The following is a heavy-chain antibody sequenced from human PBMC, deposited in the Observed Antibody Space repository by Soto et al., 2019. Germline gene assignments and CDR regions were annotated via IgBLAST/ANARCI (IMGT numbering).Heavy chain of an antibody. D-gene: IGHD7-27*01. J-gene: IGHJ4*02. CDR1: GGXISSGDYY. Sequence: VXLXXXGXGLVKPSQTLSLTCTVSGGXISSGDYYWSXIRQPPGKGLEWIGYIYYSGSTYYNPSLKSRVTISVDTSKNQFSLKLSSVTAADTAVYYCARDLTGYGGKARWGQGTLVTVSS. V-gene: IGHV4-30-4*01. CDR3: ARDLTGYGGKAR. CDR2: IYYSGST.